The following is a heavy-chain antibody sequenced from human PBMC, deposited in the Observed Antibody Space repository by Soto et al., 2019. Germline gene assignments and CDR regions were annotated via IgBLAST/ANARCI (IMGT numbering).Heavy chain of an antibody. V-gene: IGHV3-30*18. J-gene: IGHJ6*02. Sequence: QVQLVESGGGVVQPGRSLRLSCAASGFPFSDYGIDWVRQAPGKGLEWVGVISSDGSNEYYADSVKGRFTISRDNSKNTVSLQMNSLTTEDSASYYCAKQISPYCSRVTCYDLYFYYAMDVWGQGTTVTVSS. CDR2: ISSDGSNE. CDR3: AKQISPYCSRVTCYDLYFYYAMDV. D-gene: IGHD2-2*01. CDR1: GFPFSDYG.